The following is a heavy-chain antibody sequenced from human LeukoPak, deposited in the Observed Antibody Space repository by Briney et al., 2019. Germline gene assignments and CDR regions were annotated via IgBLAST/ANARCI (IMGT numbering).Heavy chain of an antibody. CDR3: AKATMATTYFDY. D-gene: IGHD5-24*01. CDR2: ISGRGDTI. CDR1: GFTFSSYA. V-gene: IGHV3-23*01. J-gene: IGHJ4*02. Sequence: PGGSLRLSCAASGFTFSSYAMSWVRQAPGKGLEWVSAISGRGDTIFYADSLKGRSTVSRDNSKNTLYLQMNSLRAEDTAVYYCAKATMATTYFDYWGQGTLVTVSS.